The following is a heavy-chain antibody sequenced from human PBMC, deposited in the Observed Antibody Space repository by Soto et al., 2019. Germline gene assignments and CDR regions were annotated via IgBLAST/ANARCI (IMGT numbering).Heavy chain of an antibody. V-gene: IGHV3-7*03. CDR3: ARFCRGGSCYAYYYYYGMDV. D-gene: IGHD2-15*01. Sequence: GGSLRLSCVVSGFSFRDYWMSWVRQAPGKGLECVANIKNDGSEKYYVNSVRGRFTISRDNARNLLHLQMNSLRAEDTAVYYCARFCRGGSCYAYYYYYGMDVWGQGTTVTVSS. CDR2: IKNDGSEK. CDR1: GFSFRDYW. J-gene: IGHJ6*02.